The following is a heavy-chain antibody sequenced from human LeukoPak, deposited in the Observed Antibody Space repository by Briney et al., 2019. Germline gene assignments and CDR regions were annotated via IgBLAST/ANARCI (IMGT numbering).Heavy chain of an antibody. D-gene: IGHD3-22*01. J-gene: IGHJ3*01. Sequence: SETLSLTCTVSGAYINNYYWTWIRQPAAQGLEWIGRLHATESAIYNPSLKGRGTMPLDTSKAQLSLTLTSVTAADSAVYYCASLSSGAAFDVWGQGTVVTVSS. CDR1: GAYINNYY. CDR3: ASLSSGAAFDV. V-gene: IGHV4-4*07. CDR2: LHATESA.